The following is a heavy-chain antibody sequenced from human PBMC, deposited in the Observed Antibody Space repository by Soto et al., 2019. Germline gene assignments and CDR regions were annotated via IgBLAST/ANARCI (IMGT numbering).Heavy chain of an antibody. D-gene: IGHD5-18*01. CDR2: ISYDGSNK. V-gene: IGHV3-30-3*01. CDR3: ARGSQEDTAMAYYYYYYGIDV. J-gene: IGHJ6*02. CDR1: GFTFSSYA. Sequence: GGSLRLSCAASGFTFSSYAMHWVRQAPGKGLEWVAVISYDGSNKYYADSVKGRFTISRDNSKNTLYLQMNSLRAEDTAAYYCARGSQEDTAMAYYYYYYGIDVWGQGTTVTVSS.